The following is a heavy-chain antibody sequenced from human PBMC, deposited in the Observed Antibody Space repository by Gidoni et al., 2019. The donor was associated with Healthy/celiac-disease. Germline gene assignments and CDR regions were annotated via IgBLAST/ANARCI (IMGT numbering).Heavy chain of an antibody. Sequence: EVQLVESGGGLVQPGGSLRLSCAASGFPFSSHWMSWVRQAPGKGLEWVANIKQDGSEKYYVDSVKGRFTISRDNAKNSLYLQMNSLRAEDTAVYYCARDVRVGEPAIDYFDYWGQGTLVTVSS. CDR2: IKQDGSEK. CDR3: ARDVRVGEPAIDYFDY. D-gene: IGHD3-10*01. J-gene: IGHJ4*02. CDR1: GFPFSSHW. V-gene: IGHV3-7*01.